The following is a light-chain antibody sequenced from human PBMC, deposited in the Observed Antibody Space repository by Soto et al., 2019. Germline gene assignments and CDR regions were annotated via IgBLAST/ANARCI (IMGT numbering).Light chain of an antibody. CDR1: QSVNDE. J-gene: IGKJ3*01. CDR3: QQYSDCLTIT. V-gene: IGKV3D-15*01. Sequence: EVVMTQSPATLSVSPGESATLSCRASQSVNDEVAWYQQKPGQAPRRLIYGASTRATDIPARFSGGGSGTEFNLTIISLQSTYFALYYCQQYSDCLTITFGPVTKVNVK. CDR2: GAS.